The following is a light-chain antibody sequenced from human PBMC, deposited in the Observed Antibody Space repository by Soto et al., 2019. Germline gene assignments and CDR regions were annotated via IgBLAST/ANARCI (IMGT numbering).Light chain of an antibody. CDR1: QSVSSN. CDR3: QQYNNWPPLT. CDR2: GAS. J-gene: IGKJ4*01. V-gene: IGKV3-15*01. Sequence: EIVMTQSPATLSVSPVEAASLSVSASQSVSSNLAWYQQKPGQAPRLLIYGASTRATGIPARFSGSGSGTEFTLTISSLQSEDFAVYYCQQYNNWPPLTFGGGTKV.